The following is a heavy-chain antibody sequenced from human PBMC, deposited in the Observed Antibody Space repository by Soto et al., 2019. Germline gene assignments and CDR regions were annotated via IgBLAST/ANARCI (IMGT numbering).Heavy chain of an antibody. CDR3: TTIGQKGSSSYFDY. CDR1: GFTFSNAW. CDR2: IKSKTDGGTT. Sequence: GGSLRLSCAASGFTFSNAWMSWVRQAPGKGLEWVGRIKSKTDGGTTDYAAPVKGRFTISRDDSKNTLYLQMNSLKTEDTAVYYCTTIGQKGSSSYFDYWGQGTLVTVSS. J-gene: IGHJ4*02. D-gene: IGHD6-6*01. V-gene: IGHV3-15*01.